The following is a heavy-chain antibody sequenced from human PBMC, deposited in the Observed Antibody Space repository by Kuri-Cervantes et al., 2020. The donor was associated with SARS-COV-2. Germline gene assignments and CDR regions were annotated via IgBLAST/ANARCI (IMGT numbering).Heavy chain of an antibody. V-gene: IGHV1-8*02. CDR2: MNPNSGNT. CDR1: GGTFSSYT. CDR3: ARGVGSSSSSLY. D-gene: IGHD6-13*01. J-gene: IGHJ4*02. Sequence: ASVKVSCKASGGTFSSYTINWVRQATGQGLEWMGWMNPNSGNTGYAQKFQGRVTMTRNTSISTAYMELNSLRSEDTAVYYCARGVGSSSSSLYWGQGTLVTVSS.